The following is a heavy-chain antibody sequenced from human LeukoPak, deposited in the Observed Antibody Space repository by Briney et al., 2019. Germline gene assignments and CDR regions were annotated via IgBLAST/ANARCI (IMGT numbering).Heavy chain of an antibody. CDR2: IWYDGSDK. D-gene: IGHD6-13*01. CDR3: ARDNVAAAGYYYYYGMDV. J-gene: IGHJ6*04. V-gene: IGHV3-33*01. Sequence: GESLRLSCAASGFTFSSYGMHWVRQAPGKGLEWVAVIWYDGSDKYYADSVKGRFTISRDNSKNTLYLQMNSLRAEDTAVYYCARDNVAAAGYYYYYGMDVWGKGTTVTVSS. CDR1: GFTFSSYG.